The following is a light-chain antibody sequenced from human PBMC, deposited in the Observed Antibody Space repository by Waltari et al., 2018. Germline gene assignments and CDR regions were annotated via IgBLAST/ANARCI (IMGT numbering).Light chain of an antibody. Sequence: DIQMTQSPYSVSASVGDTVTITCRASQDITTWLAWYQQKPGKAPRLLIYVASSLQSGVPSRFSGSGSGTDFTLTISSLQPEDSATYCCQQAHNYPYTFGQGTKVEIK. CDR3: QQAHNYPYT. CDR1: QDITTW. J-gene: IGKJ2*01. V-gene: IGKV1-12*01. CDR2: VAS.